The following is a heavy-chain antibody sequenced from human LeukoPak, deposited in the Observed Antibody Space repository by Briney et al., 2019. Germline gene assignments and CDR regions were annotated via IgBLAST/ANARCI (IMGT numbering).Heavy chain of an antibody. CDR1: GYTFTSYG. V-gene: IGHV1-18*01. Sequence: ASVKVSCKASGYTFTSYGISWVRQAPGQGLEWMGWISAYNGNTNYAQKLQGRVTMTTDTSTSTAYMELRSLRSDDTAVYYCARVKVASSVVLTGPHYYYYYMDVWGKGTTVTVSS. CDR2: ISAYNGNT. CDR3: ARVKVASSVVLTGPHYYYYYMDV. J-gene: IGHJ6*03. D-gene: IGHD3-9*01.